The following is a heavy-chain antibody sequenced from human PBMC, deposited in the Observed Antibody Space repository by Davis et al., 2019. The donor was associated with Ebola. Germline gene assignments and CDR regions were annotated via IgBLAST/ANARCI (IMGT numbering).Heavy chain of an antibody. CDR1: GFTFSSYA. J-gene: IGHJ6*03. Sequence: PGGSLRLSCAASGFTFSSYAMSWVRQAPGKGLEWVSAISGSGGSTYYADSVKGRFTISRDNAKNSLYLQMNSLRAEDTAVYYCARESLYCSSTSCYSLSLYYYYYMDVWGKGTTVTVSS. CDR3: ARESLYCSSTSCYSLSLYYYYYMDV. CDR2: ISGSGGST. D-gene: IGHD2-2*01. V-gene: IGHV3-23*01.